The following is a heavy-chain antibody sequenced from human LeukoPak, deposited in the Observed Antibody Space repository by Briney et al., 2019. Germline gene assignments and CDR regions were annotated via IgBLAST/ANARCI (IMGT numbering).Heavy chain of an antibody. CDR2: INHSGST. D-gene: IGHD3-22*01. Sequence: SETLSLTCAVYGGSFSGYYWSWIRQPPGKGLEWIGEINHSGSTNYNPSLKSRVTISVDTSKNQFSLKLSSVTAADTAVYYCASKGDSSGYYCFDYWGQGTLVTVSS. CDR1: GGSFSGYY. V-gene: IGHV4-34*01. CDR3: ASKGDSSGYYCFDY. J-gene: IGHJ4*02.